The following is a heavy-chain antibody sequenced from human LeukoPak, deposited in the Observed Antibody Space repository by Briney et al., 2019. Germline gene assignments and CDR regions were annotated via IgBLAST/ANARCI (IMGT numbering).Heavy chain of an antibody. Sequence: GGSLRLSCAASGITFINAWMSWVRQAPGEGLEWVGRIKSRSDGGTTDYATPVKGRFTISRDDPKTTVYLQMNSLKTEDTAVYYCTTPLTTVTTLPFDSWGQGTLVTVSS. D-gene: IGHD4-17*01. CDR3: TTPLTTVTTLPFDS. J-gene: IGHJ4*02. CDR2: IKSRSDGGTT. V-gene: IGHV3-15*01. CDR1: GITFINAW.